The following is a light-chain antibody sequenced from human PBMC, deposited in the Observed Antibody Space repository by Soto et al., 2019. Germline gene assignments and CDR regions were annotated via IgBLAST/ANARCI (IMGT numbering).Light chain of an antibody. CDR3: QRYCGTPGT. V-gene: IGKV3-20*01. J-gene: IGKJ1*01. CDR1: QTIRSNF. Sequence: EIVLTQSPGTLSLSPGERATLSCRASQTIRSNFLAWYQQKPGQAPRLLIYYASTRATDIPDRFSVSGSGTDFTFTISRLEPDDGAVYYCQRYCGTPGTLGQGTKVEIK. CDR2: YAS.